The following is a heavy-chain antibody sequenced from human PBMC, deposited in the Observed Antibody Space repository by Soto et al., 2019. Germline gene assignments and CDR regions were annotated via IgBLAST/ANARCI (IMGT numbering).Heavy chain of an antibody. CDR2: SRNKANSYTT. CDR1: GFTFSDHY. J-gene: IGHJ3*02. Sequence: EVQLVESGGGLVQPGGSLRLSCVASGFTFSDHYMDWVRQAPGKGLEWVGRSRNKANSYTTEYAASVKGRFTVSRDDSENSLYLQMHGLKTEDTAVYYCTRASYSPPAFDIWGPGAVVTVSS. V-gene: IGHV3-72*01. D-gene: IGHD4-4*01. CDR3: TRASYSPPAFDI.